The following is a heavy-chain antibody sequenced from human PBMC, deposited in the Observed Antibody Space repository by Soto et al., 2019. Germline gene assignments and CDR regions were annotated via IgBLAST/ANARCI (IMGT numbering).Heavy chain of an antibody. CDR2: IKQDGSEK. V-gene: IGHV3-7*04. D-gene: IGHD5-18*01. CDR1: GFTFSSYW. Sequence: GGSLRLSCAASGFTFSSYWMSWVRQAPGKGLEWVANIKQDGSEKYYVDSVKGRFTISRDNAKNSLYLQMNSLRAEDTAVYYCARESRSIIQLTEGDFDYWGQGTLVTVSS. CDR3: ARESRSIIQLTEGDFDY. J-gene: IGHJ4*02.